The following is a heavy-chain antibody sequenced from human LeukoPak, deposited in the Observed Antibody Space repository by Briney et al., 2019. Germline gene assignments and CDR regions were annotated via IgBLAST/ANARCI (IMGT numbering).Heavy chain of an antibody. D-gene: IGHD3-3*01. CDR1: GGSISSYY. CDR3: ARLHKLYYDFWSGPDYFDY. V-gene: IGHV4-4*07. CDR2: IYTSGST. J-gene: IGHJ4*02. Sequence: SETLSLTCTVSGGSISSYYWSWIRQPAGKGLEWIGRIYTSGSTNYNPSLKSRVTISVDTSKNQFSLKLSSVTAADTAVYYCARLHKLYYDFWSGPDYFDYWGQGTLVTVSS.